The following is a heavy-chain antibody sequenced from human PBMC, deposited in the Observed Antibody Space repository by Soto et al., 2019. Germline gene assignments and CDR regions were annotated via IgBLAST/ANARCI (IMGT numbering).Heavy chain of an antibody. Sequence: EVQLLESGGGLVQPGGSLRLSCAASGFTFSSYAMSWVRQAPGRGLEWVSAISGSDGSTYYADSVKGRFTISRDNSKNTLYLQMNSLRAEDTAVYYCAKSPSRVVTQGFDYWGQGTLVTVSS. CDR2: ISGSDGST. V-gene: IGHV3-23*01. CDR1: GFTFSSYA. J-gene: IGHJ4*02. CDR3: AKSPSRVVTQGFDY. D-gene: IGHD2-21*02.